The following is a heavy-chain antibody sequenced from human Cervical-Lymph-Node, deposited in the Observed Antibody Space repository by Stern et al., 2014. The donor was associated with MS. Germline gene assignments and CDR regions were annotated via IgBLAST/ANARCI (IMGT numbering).Heavy chain of an antibody. V-gene: IGHV1-24*01. J-gene: IGHJ6*02. D-gene: IGHD2-21*02. Sequence: QVQLVQSGAEVKKPGASVKVSCKVSGDTLSAISMHWVRQAPGKGLEWMGGFDPQHGETLYAQKFQGRVTMAEDRSTDTAYMELSSLRSEDTAMYYCATHRGRVTYYYGMDVWGQGTTVTVSS. CDR3: ATHRGRVTYYYGMDV. CDR2: FDPQHGET. CDR1: GDTLSAIS.